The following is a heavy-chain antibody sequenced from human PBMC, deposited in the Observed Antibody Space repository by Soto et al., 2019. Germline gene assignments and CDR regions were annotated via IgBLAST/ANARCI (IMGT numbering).Heavy chain of an antibody. J-gene: IGHJ5*02. CDR3: ARRMAPYLYYYDSSGYVDP. Sequence: EAPAITCTISGSPVSCGSYYLRWIRQPPGTGLEWIGCVYYIWGTNYNPSLKSRVTISVDTSKNQFSRKLSSVTAADTAVYYCARRMAPYLYYYDSSGYVDPWGQGTLVTVSS. CDR2: VYYIWGT. CDR1: GSPVSCGSYY. V-gene: IGHV4-61*01. D-gene: IGHD3-22*01.